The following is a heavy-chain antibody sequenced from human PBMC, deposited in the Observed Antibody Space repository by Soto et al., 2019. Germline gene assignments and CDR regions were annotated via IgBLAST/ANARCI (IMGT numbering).Heavy chain of an antibody. CDR1: GYTFSNYG. D-gene: IGHD6-19*01. CDR3: SRFMMVGGWFDPNYYHGMDV. Sequence: QVQLVQSGAEVKKPGASVTVSCKTSGYTFSNYGINWVRQAPGQGLEWMGWISGHNGNTNYAQTVQGRVTMTTDTSTGTVYMELRSMKSDDTAIYYCSRFMMVGGWFDPNYYHGMDVWGQGTTVTVSS. V-gene: IGHV1-18*01. CDR2: ISGHNGNT. J-gene: IGHJ6*01.